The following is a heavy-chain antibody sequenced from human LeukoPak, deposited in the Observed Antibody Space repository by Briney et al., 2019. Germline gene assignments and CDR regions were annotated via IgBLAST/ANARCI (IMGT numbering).Heavy chain of an antibody. Sequence: SETLSLTCSVSGVSVSSGSYYWSWIRQAPGKKLEWIGYIYYTGSTDYNPSLKSRVTMSVDTSKNQFSLRLSSVTAADTATYHCARAPTRFCGDTTCYNRFWFDPWGQGTLVTVSS. CDR2: IYYTGST. V-gene: IGHV4-61*01. CDR3: ARAPTRFCGDTTCYNRFWFDP. CDR1: GVSVSSGSYY. J-gene: IGHJ5*02. D-gene: IGHD2-2*02.